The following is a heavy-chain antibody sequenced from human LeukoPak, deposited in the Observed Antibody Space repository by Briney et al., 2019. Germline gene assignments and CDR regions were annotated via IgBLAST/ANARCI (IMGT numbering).Heavy chain of an antibody. CDR1: GGSISSGGYY. CDR2: IYYSGST. J-gene: IGHJ5*02. CDR3: AREYGSGSYYSRWFDP. V-gene: IGHV4-31*03. Sequence: SETLSLTCTVSGGSISSGGYYWSWIRQHPGKGLEWIGYIYYSGSTYYNPSLKSRVTISVDTSKNQFSLKLSSVTAADTAVYYCAREYGSGSYYSRWFDPWGQGTLVTVSS. D-gene: IGHD3-10*01.